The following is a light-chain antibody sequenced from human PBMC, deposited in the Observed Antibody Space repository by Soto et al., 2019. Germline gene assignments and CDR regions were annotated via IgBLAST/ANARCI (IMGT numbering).Light chain of an antibody. J-gene: IGLJ3*02. CDR3: QSYDSSLSGGV. CDR1: SSNIGAGYD. CDR2: GNS. V-gene: IGLV1-40*01. Sequence: QSALTQPPSVSGAPGQRVTISCTGSSSNIGAGYDVHWYQQLPGTAPKLLIYGNSNRPSGVPDRFSGSKSGTSASLAITGLQAEDEADYYCQSYDSSLSGGVLGGGTKLTVL.